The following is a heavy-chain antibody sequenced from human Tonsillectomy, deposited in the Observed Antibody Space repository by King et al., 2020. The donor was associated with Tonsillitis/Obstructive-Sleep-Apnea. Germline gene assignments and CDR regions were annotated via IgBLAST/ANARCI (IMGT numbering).Heavy chain of an antibody. CDR1: GFTFNLYA. D-gene: IGHD1-1*01. J-gene: IGHJ4*01. CDR2: ITANGGDA. CDR3: VKNWNVPDY. Sequence: VQLVESGGGLVQPGGSRRLSYAASGFTFNLYAMSWVRQAPGKGLEWVSSITANGGDADYADSVKGRFTISRDNSKDTLFLQMNSLRADDTAIYFCVKNWNVPDYWGPGTLVTVSS. V-gene: IGHV3-23*04.